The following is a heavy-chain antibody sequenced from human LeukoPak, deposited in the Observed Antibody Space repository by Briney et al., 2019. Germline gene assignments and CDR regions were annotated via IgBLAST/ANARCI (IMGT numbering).Heavy chain of an antibody. CDR2: ISTRSGTI. D-gene: IGHD3-10*01. V-gene: IGHV3-48*02. Sequence: GGSLRLSCAASGFTFSSYSMNWVRQAPGKGLEWVSHISTRSGTIYYADSVKGRFTISRDNAKNSLYLQMNSLRDEDTAVYYCARVLRGAFDIWGQGTMVTVSS. J-gene: IGHJ3*02. CDR1: GFTFSSYS. CDR3: ARVLRGAFDI.